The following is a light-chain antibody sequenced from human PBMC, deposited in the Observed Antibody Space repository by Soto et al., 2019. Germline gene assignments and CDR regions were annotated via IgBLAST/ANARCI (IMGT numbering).Light chain of an antibody. CDR2: DVS. V-gene: IGLV2-11*01. J-gene: IGLJ2*01. Sequence: QSALTQPRSVSGSPGQSVTISCTGTSSDVGAYNCVSWYQQHPGKAPKVMIYDVSQRPSGVPDRFSGYKSGNTASLPISGLQAGDEAEYYCCSYAGSYNHVVFGGGTKLPVL. CDR3: CSYAGSYNHVV. CDR1: SSDVGAYNC.